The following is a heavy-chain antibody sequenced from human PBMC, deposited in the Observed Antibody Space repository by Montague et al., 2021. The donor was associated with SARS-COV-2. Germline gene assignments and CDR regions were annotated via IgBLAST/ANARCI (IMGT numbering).Heavy chain of an antibody. V-gene: IGHV4-31*03. CDR2: IYYTGST. J-gene: IGHJ4*01. CDR1: GGSISSGGYY. D-gene: IGHD3-3*01. Sequence: TLSLTCTVSGGSISSGGYYWSWIRQPPGKGLEWIGNIYYTGSTYYNPSLKSRVTISVDTSKNQFSLNLSSVTAADTAVYYCARAIRITIFGVVNEIDYWGHGTLVTVSS. CDR3: ARAIRITIFGVVNEIDY.